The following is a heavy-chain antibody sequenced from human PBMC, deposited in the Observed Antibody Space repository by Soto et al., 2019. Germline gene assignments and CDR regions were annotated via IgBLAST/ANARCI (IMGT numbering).Heavy chain of an antibody. J-gene: IGHJ6*02. CDR2: ISYDGSNK. D-gene: IGHD6-13*01. Sequence: VGSLRLSCAASGFTFSSYGMHWVRQAPGKGLEWVAVISYDGSNKYYADSEKGRFTISRDNSKNTLYLQMNSLRAEDTAVYYCAKEISSSWYYYYYGMDVWGQGTTVTVSS. CDR1: GFTFSSYG. CDR3: AKEISSSWYYYYYGMDV. V-gene: IGHV3-30*18.